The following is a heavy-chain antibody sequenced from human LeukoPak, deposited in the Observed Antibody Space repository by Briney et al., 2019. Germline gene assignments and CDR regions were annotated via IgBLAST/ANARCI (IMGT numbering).Heavy chain of an antibody. CDR3: ARGDAYYDFWSGYYLRFDP. J-gene: IGHJ5*02. CDR2: IYYSGST. CDR1: GGSISGSSYY. Sequence: SETLSLTCTGSGGSISGSSYYWGWIRQPPGKGLEGIGSIYYSGSTYYNPSLKSRVTISVDTSKNQFSLKLNSVTATDTAVYYCARGDAYYDFWSGYYLRFDPWGQGTLVTVSS. V-gene: IGHV4-39*02. D-gene: IGHD3-3*01.